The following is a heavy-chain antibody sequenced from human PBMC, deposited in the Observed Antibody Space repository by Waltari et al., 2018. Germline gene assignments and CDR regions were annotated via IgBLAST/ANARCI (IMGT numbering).Heavy chain of an antibody. CDR1: GGTFSSYT. J-gene: IGHJ4*02. CDR3: ARDGGDGIAARTTSFDY. V-gene: IGHV1-69*08. CDR2: IIPSLGIA. D-gene: IGHD6-6*01. Sequence: QVQLVQSGAEVKKPGSSVKVSCKASGGTFSSYTISWVRQAPGQGLEWMGRIIPSLGIANYAQKFQGRVTITADKSTSTAYMELSSLRSEDTAVYYCARDGGDGIAARTTSFDYWGQGTLVTVSS.